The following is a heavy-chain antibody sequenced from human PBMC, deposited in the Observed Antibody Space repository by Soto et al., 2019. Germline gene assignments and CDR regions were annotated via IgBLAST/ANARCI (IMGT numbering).Heavy chain of an antibody. Sequence: QLQLQESGPGLVKPSETLSLTCSVSGGSISSSSYFWGWIRQPPGKGLEWIGSIYYSGSTYYNPSLKRRXTXSIXTSKNQLSLKLSSVTAADTAVYYCARHPSDFWFAPCGQGTLVTVSS. D-gene: IGHD2-21*02. CDR3: ARHPSDFWFAP. CDR1: GGSISSSSYF. J-gene: IGHJ5*02. CDR2: IYYSGST. V-gene: IGHV4-39*01.